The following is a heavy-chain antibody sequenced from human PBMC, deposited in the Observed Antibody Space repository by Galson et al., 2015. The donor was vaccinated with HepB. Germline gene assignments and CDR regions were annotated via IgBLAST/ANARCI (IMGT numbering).Heavy chain of an antibody. CDR1: GITFSTYA. J-gene: IGHJ3*02. CDR2: ISGGGGNT. V-gene: IGHV3-23*01. Sequence: SLRLSCAASGITFSTYAMTWVRQAPGKGLEWVSSISGGGGNTYHVDSVKGRFTISRDNSKNTLYLQMNSLRAEDTAVYYCAVDRGAFDIWGQGTMITVSS. CDR3: AVDRGAFDI.